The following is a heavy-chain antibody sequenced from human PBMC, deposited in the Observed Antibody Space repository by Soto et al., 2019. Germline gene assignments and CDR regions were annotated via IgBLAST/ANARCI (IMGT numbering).Heavy chain of an antibody. CDR3: AKDPGLGGYENYYYYYMDV. V-gene: IGHV3-23*01. Sequence: GGSLRLSCAASGFTFSSYAMSWVRQAPGKGLEWVSAISGSGGSTYYADSVKGRFTISRDNSKNTLYLQMNSLRAEDTAVYYCAKDPGLGGYENYYYYYMDVWGKGTTVTVSS. J-gene: IGHJ6*03. CDR1: GFTFSSYA. D-gene: IGHD5-12*01. CDR2: ISGSGGST.